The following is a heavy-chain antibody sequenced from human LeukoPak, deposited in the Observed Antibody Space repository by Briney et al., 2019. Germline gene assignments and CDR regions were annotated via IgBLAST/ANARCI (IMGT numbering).Heavy chain of an antibody. CDR3: ARDRSVGTDAFDI. J-gene: IGHJ3*02. CDR1: GGTFSSYA. D-gene: IGHD2-15*01. V-gene: IGHV1-69*05. Sequence: SVKVSCKASGGTFSSYAISWVRQAPGQGLEWMGGIIPIFGTANYAQKFQGRVAITTDESTSTAYMELSSLRSEDTAVYYCARDRSVGTDAFDIWGQGTMVTVSS. CDR2: IIPIFGTA.